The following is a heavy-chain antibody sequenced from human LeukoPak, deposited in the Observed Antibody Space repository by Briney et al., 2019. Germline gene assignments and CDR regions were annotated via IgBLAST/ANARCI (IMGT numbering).Heavy chain of an antibody. CDR3: ARGGRGVIIRGFDY. D-gene: IGHD3-10*01. Sequence: SSETLSLTCAVYGGSFNGYYWSWIRQPPGKGLEWIGEINHSGSTNYNPSLKSRVTISVDTSKNQFSLKLSSVTAADTAVYYCARGGRGVIIRGFDYWGQGTLVIVSS. J-gene: IGHJ4*02. V-gene: IGHV4-34*01. CDR1: GGSFNGYY. CDR2: INHSGST.